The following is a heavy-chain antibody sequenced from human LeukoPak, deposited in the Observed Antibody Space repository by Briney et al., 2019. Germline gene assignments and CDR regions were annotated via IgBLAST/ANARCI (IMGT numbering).Heavy chain of an antibody. D-gene: IGHD2-15*01. Sequence: PGGSLRLSCAASGFTFSSYSMNWVRQAPGKGLEWVSSISSSSSYIYYADSVKGRFTISRDNAKNSLYLQMNSLRAEDTAVYYCARDSSYCSGGSCYSVWYLDLWGRGTLVTVSS. CDR2: ISSSSSYI. CDR1: GFTFSSYS. J-gene: IGHJ2*01. CDR3: ARDSSYCSGGSCYSVWYLDL. V-gene: IGHV3-21*01.